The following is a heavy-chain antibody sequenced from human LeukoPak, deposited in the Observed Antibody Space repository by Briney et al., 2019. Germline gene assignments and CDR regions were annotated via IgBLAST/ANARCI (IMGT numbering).Heavy chain of an antibody. J-gene: IGHJ3*02. D-gene: IGHD3-10*01. CDR3: ARELGVRVIGDAFDI. V-gene: IGHV3-74*01. CDR1: GFTFRNYW. Sequence: GGSLRLSCVASGFTFRNYWMHWVRQAPGKGLVWVSRINTDGSSTNYADSVKGRFTISRDDAKNTLYLQMNSLRAEDTAVYYCARELGVRVIGDAFDIWGQGTMVTVSS. CDR2: INTDGSST.